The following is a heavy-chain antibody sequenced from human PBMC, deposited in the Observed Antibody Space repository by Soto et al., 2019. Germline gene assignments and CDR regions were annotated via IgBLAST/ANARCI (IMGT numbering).Heavy chain of an antibody. V-gene: IGHV4-59*01. CDR3: ARDYRGAFWFDH. CDR2: IYYSGST. CDR1: GGSISSYY. D-gene: IGHD1-26*01. J-gene: IGHJ5*02. Sequence: SLTCTVSGGSISSYYWSWIRQPPGKGLEWIGYIYYSGSTNYNPSLKSRVTISVDTSKNQFSLKLSSVTAADTAVYYCARDYRGAFWFDHWGQGTLVTVSS.